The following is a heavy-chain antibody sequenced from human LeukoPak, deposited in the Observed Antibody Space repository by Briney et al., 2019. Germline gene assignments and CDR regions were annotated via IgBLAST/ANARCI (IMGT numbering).Heavy chain of an antibody. Sequence: ASVKVSSKASGYTFTSYDIQWVRQAPGQGLEWMGIISPSDGSTTYAQKFQARVTMTRDTSTSTVYMELSSLRSEDTAVYFCARGASDFYFDYWGQGTLVTVSS. J-gene: IGHJ4*02. CDR1: GYTFTSYD. CDR3: ARGASDFYFDY. V-gene: IGHV1-46*01. CDR2: ISPSDGST. D-gene: IGHD2-21*02.